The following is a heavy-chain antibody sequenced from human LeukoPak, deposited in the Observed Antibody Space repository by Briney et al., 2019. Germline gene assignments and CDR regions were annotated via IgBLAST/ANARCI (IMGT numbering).Heavy chain of an antibody. Sequence: GGSLRLSCAASGFTFSSYGMHWVREAPGKGLGWVAFIRYDGSNKYYADSVKGRFTISRDNSKNTLYLQMNSLRAEDTAVYYCAKEGAAAGPYYYYYYTDVWGKGTTVTISS. D-gene: IGHD6-13*01. V-gene: IGHV3-30*02. J-gene: IGHJ6*03. CDR1: GFTFSSYG. CDR2: IRYDGSNK. CDR3: AKEGAAAGPYYYYYYTDV.